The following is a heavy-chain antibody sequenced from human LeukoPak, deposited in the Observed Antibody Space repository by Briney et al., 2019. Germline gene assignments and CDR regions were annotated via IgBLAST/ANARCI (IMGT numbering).Heavy chain of an antibody. CDR3: ARFEQQLVRTSDYYYYYYMDV. CDR2: INRGDSDA. J-gene: IGHJ6*03. V-gene: IGHV5-51*01. CDR1: GYTFTNYW. Sequence: GESLRISCKGSGYTFTNYWVGWVRQMPGKGLEWMGIINRGDSDARYSPSFQGLVTISADKSISTAYLQWSSLKASDTAMYYCARFEQQLVRTSDYYYYYYMDVWGKGTTVTVSS. D-gene: IGHD6-13*01.